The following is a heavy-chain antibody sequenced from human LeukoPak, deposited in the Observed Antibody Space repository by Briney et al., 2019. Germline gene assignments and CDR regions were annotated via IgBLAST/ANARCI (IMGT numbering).Heavy chain of an antibody. CDR1: GFSLSISGVG. CDR2: IYWDDDK. CDR3: AHSAITMVRGAIRPGRNWFDP. D-gene: IGHD3-10*01. J-gene: IGHJ5*02. Sequence: SGPTLVKPTQTLTLTCTFSGFSLSISGVGVGWIRQPPGKALEWLALIYWDDDKRYSPSLKSRLTITKDTSKNQVVLTMTNMDPVDTATYYCAHSAITMVRGAIRPGRNWFDPWGQGTLVTVSS. V-gene: IGHV2-5*02.